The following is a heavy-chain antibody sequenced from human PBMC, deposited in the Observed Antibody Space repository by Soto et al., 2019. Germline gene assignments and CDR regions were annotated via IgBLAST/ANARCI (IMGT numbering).Heavy chain of an antibody. V-gene: IGHV5-51*01. Sequence: GESLKISCKGSGYSFTNYWIGWVRQMPGTGLEWMGIIYPGNSNTRYSPSFQGQVTMSADKSISTAYLQWSSLRAEDTAVYYCARDLDILTGYGLAWGQGTLVTVSS. CDR3: ARDLDILTGYGLA. J-gene: IGHJ5*02. CDR1: GYSFTNYW. CDR2: IYPGNSNT. D-gene: IGHD3-9*01.